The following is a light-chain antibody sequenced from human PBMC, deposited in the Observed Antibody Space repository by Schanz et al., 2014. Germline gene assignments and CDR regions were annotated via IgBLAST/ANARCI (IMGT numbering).Light chain of an antibody. V-gene: IGLV2-8*01. CDR2: EVT. CDR1: SSDIGGYNF. CDR3: SSYAGSNNLV. Sequence: QSALPQPPSASGSPGQSVTISCTGTSSDIGGYNFVSWYQQHPGEAPKLMMYEVTKRPSGVPDRFSGSKSGNTASLTVSWLQAEDEAVYYCSSYAGSNNLVFGGGTKLTVL. J-gene: IGLJ2*01.